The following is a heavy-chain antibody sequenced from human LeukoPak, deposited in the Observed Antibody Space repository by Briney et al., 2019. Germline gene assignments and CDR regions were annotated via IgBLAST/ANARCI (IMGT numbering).Heavy chain of an antibody. V-gene: IGHV3-23*01. D-gene: IGHD3-3*01. CDR1: GFTVSSNY. Sequence: GGSLRLSCAASGFTVSSNYMSWVRQAPGKGLEWVSAISGSGDSTYHADSVKGRFTISRDNSKNTVYVQMNSLRAEDTAVYYCARGDFWSGYYHFDYWGQGTLVTVSS. CDR3: ARGDFWSGYYHFDY. J-gene: IGHJ4*02. CDR2: ISGSGDST.